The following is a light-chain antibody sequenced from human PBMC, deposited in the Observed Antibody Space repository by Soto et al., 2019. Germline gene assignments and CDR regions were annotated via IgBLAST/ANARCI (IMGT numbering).Light chain of an antibody. J-gene: IGLJ1*01. CDR1: SGDIGSYNR. CDR2: EVT. V-gene: IGLV2-14*01. CDR3: SSYTNISTRACV. Sequence: QSVLTQPASVSGSPGQSITISCTGTSGDIGSYNRVSWYQQHPGNAAKLITYEVTDRPSGVSNRFSGSKSGNTASLTISGLQAEDEAEYYCSSYTNISTRACVFGTGTKLTVL.